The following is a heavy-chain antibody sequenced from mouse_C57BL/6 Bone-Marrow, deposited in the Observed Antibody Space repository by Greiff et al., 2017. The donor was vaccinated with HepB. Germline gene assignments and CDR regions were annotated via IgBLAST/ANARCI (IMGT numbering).Heavy chain of an antibody. J-gene: IGHJ3*01. CDR2: IYPGSGST. CDR1: GYTFTSYW. D-gene: IGHD2-3*01. CDR3: ARSGYCAAWFAY. Sequence: VQLQQSGAELVKPGASVKMSCKASGYTFTSYWITWVKQRPGQGLEWIGDIYPGSGSTNYNEKFKSKATLTVDTSSSTAYMQLSSLTSEDSAVYYCARSGYCAAWFAYWGQGTLVTVSA. V-gene: IGHV1-55*01.